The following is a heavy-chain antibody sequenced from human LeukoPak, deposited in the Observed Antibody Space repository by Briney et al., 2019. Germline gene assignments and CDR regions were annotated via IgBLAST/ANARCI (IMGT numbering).Heavy chain of an antibody. J-gene: IGHJ4*02. CDR2: ISITSRTI. CDR1: GFTFSSND. CDR3: ARLVGSRSCSGGTCYSDY. V-gene: IGHV3-48*02. D-gene: IGHD2-15*01. Sequence: GGSLRLSCAGSGFTFSSNDMSWVRQPPGKGLEWVSYISITSRTIKYADSVKGRFTISRDNAKNSLYLQMNSLRDEDTAVYYCARLVGSRSCSGGTCYSDYWGQGTLVTVSS.